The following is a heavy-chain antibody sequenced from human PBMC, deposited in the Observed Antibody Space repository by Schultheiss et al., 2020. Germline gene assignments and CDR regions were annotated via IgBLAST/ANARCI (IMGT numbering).Heavy chain of an antibody. CDR1: GFSFTSYI. V-gene: IGHV3-30*18. J-gene: IGHJ4*02. Sequence: GGSLRLSCAASGFSFTSYIIHWVRQAPGKGLEWVAVTSYDGRNSYYADSVKGRFTISRDNSKNTLYLQMNSLRLEDTAVYYCAKDRGSGSLEYDFDYWGQGTLVTVSS. CDR2: TSYDGRNS. CDR3: AKDRGSGSLEYDFDY. D-gene: IGHD6-19*01.